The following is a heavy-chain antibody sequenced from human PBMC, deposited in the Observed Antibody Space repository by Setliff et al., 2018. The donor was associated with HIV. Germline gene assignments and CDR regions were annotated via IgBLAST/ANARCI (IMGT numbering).Heavy chain of an antibody. D-gene: IGHD2-15*01. Sequence: ASETLSLTCTVSGGSISSDDYYWNWIRQPPGKGLEWIGYITYSGSTNYNPSLTSRVTLSVDTSKNQFFLKLTSLSAADTAVYYCARGRIEVVVDGPHDVFDVWGRGTTVTVSS. J-gene: IGHJ3*01. CDR3: ARGRIEVVVDGPHDVFDV. CDR1: GGSISSDDYY. V-gene: IGHV4-61*08. CDR2: ITYSGST.